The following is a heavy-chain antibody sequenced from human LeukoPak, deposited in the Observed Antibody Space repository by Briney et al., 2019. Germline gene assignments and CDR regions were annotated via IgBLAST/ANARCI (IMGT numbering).Heavy chain of an antibody. Sequence: SETLSLTCTVSGGSISSGSYYWGWIRQPAGKGLEWIGRMYSSGNTNYNPSLKSRVTISVDTSKNHFSLNLTSVTAADTAVYYCARETWYSTGYYYYYMDVWGKGTTVTVSS. CDR3: ARETWYSTGYYYYYMDV. CDR1: GGSISSGSYY. V-gene: IGHV4-61*02. CDR2: MYSSGNT. D-gene: IGHD2-8*02. J-gene: IGHJ6*03.